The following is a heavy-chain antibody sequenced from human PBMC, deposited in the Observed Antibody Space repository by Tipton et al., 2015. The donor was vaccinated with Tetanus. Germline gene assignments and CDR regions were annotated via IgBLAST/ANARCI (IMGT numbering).Heavy chain of an antibody. CDR2: ISGDGNGR. Sequence: SLRLSCAASGFTFSSYGLSWVRQAPGKGLEWVAGISGDGNGRFYADSVKGRFSISRDNSKDTLFLQMNSLRVEDTAIYYCAKYGWSGVTWGQGTLVPVSS. CDR1: GFTFSSYG. CDR3: AKYGWSGVT. V-gene: IGHV3-23*01. J-gene: IGHJ5*02. D-gene: IGHD3-3*01.